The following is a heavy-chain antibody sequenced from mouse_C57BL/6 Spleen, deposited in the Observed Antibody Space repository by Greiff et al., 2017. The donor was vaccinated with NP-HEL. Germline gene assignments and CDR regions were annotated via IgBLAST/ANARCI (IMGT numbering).Heavy chain of an antibody. Sequence: QVQLQQSGAELARPGASVKLSCKASGYTFTSYGISWVKQRPGQGLEWIGEIYPRSGNTYYNEKFKGKATLTADKSSSTAYMELRSLTSEDSAVYFCARWRGTYYAMDYWGQGTSVTVSS. CDR2: IYPRSGNT. CDR1: GYTFTSYG. J-gene: IGHJ4*01. V-gene: IGHV1-81*01. CDR3: ARWRGTYYAMDY. D-gene: IGHD3-3*01.